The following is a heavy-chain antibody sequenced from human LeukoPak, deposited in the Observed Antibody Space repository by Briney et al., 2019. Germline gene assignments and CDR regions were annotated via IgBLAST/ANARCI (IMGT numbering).Heavy chain of an antibody. CDR2: IKQDGSEK. D-gene: IGHD2-2*02. J-gene: IGHJ5*02. CDR1: GFSFTTYW. Sequence: GGSLRLSCAASGFSFTTYWMSWVRQAPGKGLEWVANIKQDGSEKYYVDSVKGRFTISRDNAKNSLYLQMNSLRAEDTAVYYCARDWGYCSSTSCYIWFDPWGQGTLVTVSS. V-gene: IGHV3-7*01. CDR3: ARDWGYCSSTSCYIWFDP.